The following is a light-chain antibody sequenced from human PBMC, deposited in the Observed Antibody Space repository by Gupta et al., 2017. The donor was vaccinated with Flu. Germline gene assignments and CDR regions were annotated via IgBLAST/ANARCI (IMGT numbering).Light chain of an antibody. CDR3: QHRTHWPPAAT. Sequence: EIVLTQSPATLSLSPGERATLSCRASQNINTYLAWYQQKPGQAPRLLIYDASSRATGIPARFSGGGSGTDFTLTISSLEPEDFAVYYCQHRTHWPPAATFGQGTKLEIK. V-gene: IGKV3-11*01. CDR2: DAS. J-gene: IGKJ2*01. CDR1: QNINTY.